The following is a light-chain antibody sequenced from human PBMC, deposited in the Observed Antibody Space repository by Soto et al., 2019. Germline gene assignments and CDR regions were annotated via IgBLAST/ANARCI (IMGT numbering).Light chain of an antibody. CDR1: SSDIGGYNS. V-gene: IGLV2-14*01. Sequence: QSVLTQPASVSGSPGQSITISCTGTSSDIGGYNSVSWYQQHPGRAPRLIIYEVTNRPSGASNRFSASKSGNTASLTISGLQAEDEADYYCTSYTPIVTLGSVFGTGTKVNAL. CDR3: TSYTPIVTLGSV. CDR2: EVT. J-gene: IGLJ1*01.